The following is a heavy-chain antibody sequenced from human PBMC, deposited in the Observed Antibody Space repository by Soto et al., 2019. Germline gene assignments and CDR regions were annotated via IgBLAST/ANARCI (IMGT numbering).Heavy chain of an antibody. J-gene: IGHJ6*02. V-gene: IGHV4-34*01. CDR3: ARNPRLGRFLEWLSPPNYYYYGMDV. CDR2: INHSGST. D-gene: IGHD3-3*01. Sequence: SETLSLTCAVYGGSFSCYYWSWIRQPPGKGLEWIGEINHSGSTNYNPSLKSRVTISVDTSKNQFSLKLSSVTAADTAVYYCARNPRLGRFLEWLSPPNYYYYGMDVWGQGTTVTVSS. CDR1: GGSFSCYY.